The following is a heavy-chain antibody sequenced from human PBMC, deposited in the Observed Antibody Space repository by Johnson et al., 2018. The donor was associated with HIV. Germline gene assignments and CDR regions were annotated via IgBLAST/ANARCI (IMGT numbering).Heavy chain of an antibody. V-gene: IGHV3-30-3*01. CDR2: ISYDGSNK. D-gene: IGHD4-11*01. Sequence: VQLVESGGGVVQPGRSLRLSCAASGFTFSSYAMHWVRQAPGKGLEWVAVISYDGSNKYYADSVKGRFTIPRDNSKKTLYLQMNSLRAEDTAVYYCARSRRWTGTVTRPLESFDIWGQGTMVTVSS. CDR1: GFTFSSYA. J-gene: IGHJ3*02. CDR3: ARSRRWTGTVTRPLESFDI.